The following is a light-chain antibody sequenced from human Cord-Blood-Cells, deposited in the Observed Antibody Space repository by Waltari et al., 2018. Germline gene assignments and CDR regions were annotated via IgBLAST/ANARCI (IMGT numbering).Light chain of an antibody. V-gene: IGKV4-1*01. CDR3: QQYYSTPYT. Sequence: DLVMTQSPDSLAVSLGERATINCKSSQSVLYSSNNKNYLAWYQQKPGQPPKLLIYWASTRESGVPGRFSGSGSGTDFTLTISSLQAEDVAVYYCQQYYSTPYTFGQGTKLEIK. CDR2: WAS. J-gene: IGKJ2*01. CDR1: QSVLYSSNNKNY.